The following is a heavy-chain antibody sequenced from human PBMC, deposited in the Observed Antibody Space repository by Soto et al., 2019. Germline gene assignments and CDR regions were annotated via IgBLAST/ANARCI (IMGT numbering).Heavy chain of an antibody. Sequence: SETLSLTCTVSGGSMTSYYWGWIRQPPGKGLEWIGNIHYSGSTYYDSSLKSRVTISVDTSKNQFSLKLSSVTAADTAVYYCASQHYYDSSGYYVGYWGQGTLVTVSS. CDR3: ASQHYYDSSGYYVGY. CDR2: IHYSGST. D-gene: IGHD3-22*01. CDR1: GGSMTSYY. V-gene: IGHV4-59*04. J-gene: IGHJ4*02.